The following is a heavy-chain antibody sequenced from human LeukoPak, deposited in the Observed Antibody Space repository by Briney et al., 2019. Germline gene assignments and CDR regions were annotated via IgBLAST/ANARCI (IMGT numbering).Heavy chain of an antibody. Sequence: SETLSLTCTVSGGSISSYYGNWIRQPPGKGLEWIGYIYYSGSTNYNPSLKSRVTISVDTSKNQFSLKLSSVTAADTAVYYCTRGHSGRGGIDPWGQGTLVTVSS. CDR2: IYYSGST. CDR1: GGSISSYY. J-gene: IGHJ5*02. CDR3: TRGHSGRGGIDP. D-gene: IGHD3-10*02. V-gene: IGHV4-59*01.